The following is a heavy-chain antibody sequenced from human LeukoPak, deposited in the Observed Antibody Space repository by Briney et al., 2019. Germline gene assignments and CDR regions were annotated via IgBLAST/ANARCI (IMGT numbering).Heavy chain of an antibody. V-gene: IGHV3-30*02. D-gene: IGHD1-14*01. CDR2: IRYDGSNK. J-gene: IGHJ4*02. CDR1: GFTFSSYG. CDR3: AHNRGYVKEALDY. Sequence: GGSLRLSCAASGFTFSSYGMHWVRQAPGKGLEGVAFIRYDGSNKYYADSVKGRFTISRDNSKNTLYLQMNILRANDTAVSYCAHNRGYVKEALDYWGQGTLVTVSS.